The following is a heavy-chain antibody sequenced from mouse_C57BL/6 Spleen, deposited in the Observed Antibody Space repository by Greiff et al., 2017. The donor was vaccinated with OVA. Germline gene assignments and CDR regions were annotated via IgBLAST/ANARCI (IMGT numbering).Heavy chain of an antibody. Sequence: EVKLMESGAGLVKPGGSLKLSCAASGFTFSSYAMSWVRQTPEKRLEWVAYISSGGDYIYYADTVKGRFTISRDNARNTLYLQMSSLKSEDTAMYYCTRERRYGYDGFDYWGQGTTLTVSS. CDR2: ISSGGDYI. J-gene: IGHJ2*01. CDR3: TRERRYGYDGFDY. CDR1: GFTFSSYA. D-gene: IGHD2-2*01. V-gene: IGHV5-9-1*02.